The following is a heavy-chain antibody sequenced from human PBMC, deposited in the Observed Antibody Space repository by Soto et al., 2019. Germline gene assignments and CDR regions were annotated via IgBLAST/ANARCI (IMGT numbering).Heavy chain of an antibody. CDR1: GFSLSTSGVG. CDR2: IYWDDDK. CDR3: AQSHFAPRYFDL. Sequence: QITLKESGPTLVKSTQTLTLTCTFSGFSLSTSGVGVGWIRQPPGKALEWLALIYWDDDKRYSPSLKSRLTITKDTSKSQVVLTVTNMDPVDTATYYCAQSHFAPRYFDLWGRGTLVTVSS. J-gene: IGHJ2*01. V-gene: IGHV2-5*02.